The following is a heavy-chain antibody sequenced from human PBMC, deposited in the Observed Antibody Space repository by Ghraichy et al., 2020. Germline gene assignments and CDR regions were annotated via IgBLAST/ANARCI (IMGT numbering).Heavy chain of an antibody. CDR3: AKGSSGSYYGAFDM. Sequence: GGGGGGGGRGLEWVSRISGSSVTTHYADSVKGRFTISRDNFKNALYLQMNSLRAEDTAIYYCAKGSSGSYYGAFDMWGPGTMVTVSS. J-gene: IGHJ3*02. V-gene: IGHV3-23*01. D-gene: IGHD1-26*01. CDR2: ISGSSVTT.